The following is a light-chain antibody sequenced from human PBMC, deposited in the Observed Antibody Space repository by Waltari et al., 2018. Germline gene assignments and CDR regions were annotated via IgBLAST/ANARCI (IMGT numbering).Light chain of an antibody. Sequence: QSALTQSASVSGSPGQSITISCTGTSSDVGGYNYVSWYQQHPGKAPKLMIYDVSERPSGVSNHFSGSKSGNTASLTISGLQAEDEADYYCSSYTSSNTWVFGGGTKLTVL. CDR2: DVS. J-gene: IGLJ3*02. CDR1: SSDVGGYNY. CDR3: SSYTSSNTWV. V-gene: IGLV2-14*01.